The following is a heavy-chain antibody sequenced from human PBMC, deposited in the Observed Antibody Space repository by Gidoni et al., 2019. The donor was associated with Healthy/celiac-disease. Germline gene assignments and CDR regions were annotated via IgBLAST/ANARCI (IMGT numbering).Heavy chain of an antibody. CDR3: ARGRGGYSSSWYFDY. D-gene: IGHD6-13*01. CDR1: GGSFSGYY. Sequence: QVQLQQWGAGLLKPSETLSLTCAGYGGSFSGYYWTWIRQPPGKGLEWIGEINHSGSTNYNPSLKSRVTISVDTSKNQFSLKLSSVTAADTAVYYCARGRGGYSSSWYFDYWGQGTLVTVSS. V-gene: IGHV4-34*01. CDR2: INHSGST. J-gene: IGHJ4*02.